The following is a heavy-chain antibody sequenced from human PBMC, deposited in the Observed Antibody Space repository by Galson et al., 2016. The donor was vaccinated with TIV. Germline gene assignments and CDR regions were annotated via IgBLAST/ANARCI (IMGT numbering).Heavy chain of an antibody. CDR2: IYYSGST. Sequence: ETLSLTCTVSGGSMNSYYWSWIRQPPGKGLEWIGYIYYSGSTDYNPSLKSRVTISMDKSKNQFSLKLTSVTAADTALYFCAWDKSGCEDVDHFYYYMDVWGKGTTVTVPS. CDR1: GGSMNSYY. J-gene: IGHJ6*03. D-gene: IGHD5-12*01. V-gene: IGHV4-59*01. CDR3: AWDKSGCEDVDHFYYYMDV.